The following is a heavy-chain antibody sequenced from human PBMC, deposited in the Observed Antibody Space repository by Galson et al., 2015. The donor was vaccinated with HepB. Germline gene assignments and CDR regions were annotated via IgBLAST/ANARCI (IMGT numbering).Heavy chain of an antibody. CDR1: GFTFSSYS. V-gene: IGHV3-21*01. CDR3: ARTVGGVRGVTGGMDV. CDR2: ISSSSSYI. D-gene: IGHD3-10*01. Sequence: SLRLSCAASGFTFSSYSMNWVRQAPGKGLEWVSSISSSSSYIYYADSVKGRFTISRDNAKNSLYLQMNSLRAEDTAVYYCARTVGGVRGVTGGMDVWGQGTTVTVSS. J-gene: IGHJ6*02.